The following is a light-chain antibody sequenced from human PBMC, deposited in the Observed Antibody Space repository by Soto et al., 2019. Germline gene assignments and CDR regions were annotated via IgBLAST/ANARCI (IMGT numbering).Light chain of an antibody. CDR2: WAS. CDR1: QSVLYSSNNKNY. CDR3: QQYCSSPMYT. Sequence: DIVMTQSPDSLAVSLGERATINCKSSQSVLYSSNNKNYLAWYQQKPGQPPKLLIYWASTRESGVPDRFSGSGSGTDFTLTISSLQAEDVAVYYCQQYCSSPMYTFGQGTKLE. V-gene: IGKV4-1*01. J-gene: IGKJ2*01.